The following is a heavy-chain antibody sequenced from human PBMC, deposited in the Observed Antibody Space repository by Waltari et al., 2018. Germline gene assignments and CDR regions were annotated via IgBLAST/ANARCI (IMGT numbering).Heavy chain of an antibody. V-gene: IGHV4-39*01. CDR3: ARRAEDFWSGGPLYFDY. CDR2: IYYSGST. CDR1: GGSISSSSYY. J-gene: IGHJ4*02. Sequence: QLQLQESGPGLVKPSETLSLTCTVSGGSISSSSYYWGWIRQPPGKGLELIGSIYYSGSTYYNPSLKSRVTISVDTSKNQFSLKLGSVTAADTAVYYCARRAEDFWSGGPLYFDYWGQGTLVTVSS. D-gene: IGHD3-3*01.